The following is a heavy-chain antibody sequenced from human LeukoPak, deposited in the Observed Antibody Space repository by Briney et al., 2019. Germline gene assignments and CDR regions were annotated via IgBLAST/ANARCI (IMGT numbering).Heavy chain of an antibody. J-gene: IGHJ4*02. CDR2: TSSSDAGT. Sequence: ETLSLTCTVSGGSINNYYWSWIRQPPGKGLEWVSATSSSDAGTYHAESVRGRFTISRDNSKNTLYLQMNSLRADDAAVYYCARAPVTSCRGAFCYPFDIWGQGTLVTVSS. CDR1: GGSINNYY. D-gene: IGHD2-15*01. CDR3: ARAPVTSCRGAFCYPFDI. V-gene: IGHV3-23*01.